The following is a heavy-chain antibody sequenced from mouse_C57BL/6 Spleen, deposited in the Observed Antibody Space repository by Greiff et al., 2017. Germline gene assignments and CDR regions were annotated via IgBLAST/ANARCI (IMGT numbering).Heavy chain of an antibody. CDR2: IDPNSGGT. CDR1: GYTFTSYW. J-gene: IGHJ3*01. CDR3: AREGGDKVFAY. V-gene: IGHV1-72*01. Sequence: VQLQQPGAELVKPGASVKLSCKASGYTFTSYWMHWVKQRPGRGLEWIGRIDPNSGGTKYNEKFKSKATLTVDKPSSTAYIQLSSLTSEDSAVYYCAREGGDKVFAYWGQGTLVTVSA.